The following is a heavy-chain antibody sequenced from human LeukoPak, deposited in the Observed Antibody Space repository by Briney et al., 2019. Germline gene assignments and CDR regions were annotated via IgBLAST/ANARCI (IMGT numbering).Heavy chain of an antibody. Sequence: SETLSLTCTVSGGSISSYYWSWIRQPPGKGLEWIGYIYYSGSTNYNPSLKSRVTISVDTSKNQFSLKLSSVTVADTAVYYCAREYDIVATRFFDYWGQGTLVTVSS. J-gene: IGHJ4*02. V-gene: IGHV4-59*01. CDR1: GGSISSYY. CDR2: IYYSGST. CDR3: AREYDIVATRFFDY. D-gene: IGHD5-12*01.